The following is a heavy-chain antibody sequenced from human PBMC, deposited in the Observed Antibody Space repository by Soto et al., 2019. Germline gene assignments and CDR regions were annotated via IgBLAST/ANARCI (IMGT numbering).Heavy chain of an antibody. J-gene: IGHJ5*02. D-gene: IGHD1-26*01. V-gene: IGHV3-30-3*01. Sequence: QVQLVESGGGVVQPGRSLRLSCAASGFTFSSYAMHWVRQAPGKGLEWVAVISYDGSNKYYADSVKGRFTISRDNSKNTLYLQMNSLRAEDTAVYYCARELNTEMWAGWFDPWGQGTLVTVSS. CDR3: ARELNTEMWAGWFDP. CDR2: ISYDGSNK. CDR1: GFTFSSYA.